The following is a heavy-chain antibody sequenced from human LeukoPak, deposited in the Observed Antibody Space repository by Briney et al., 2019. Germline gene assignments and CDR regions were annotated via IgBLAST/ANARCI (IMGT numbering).Heavy chain of an antibody. V-gene: IGHV4-39*07. CDR2: IYYSGST. D-gene: IGHD3-22*01. J-gene: IGHJ3*02. CDR3: ARGPYSYDSSGAFDI. Sequence: SETLSLTCTVSGGSISSSSYYWGWIRQPPGKGLEWIGSIYYSGSTYYNPSLKSRVTISVDTSKNQFSLKLSSVTAADTAVYFCARGPYSYDSSGAFDIWGQGTMVTVSS. CDR1: GGSISSSSYY.